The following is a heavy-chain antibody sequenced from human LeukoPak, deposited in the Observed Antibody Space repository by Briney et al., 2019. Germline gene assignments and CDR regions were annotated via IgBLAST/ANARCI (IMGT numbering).Heavy chain of an antibody. V-gene: IGHV4-39*07. CDR2: IYYSGST. D-gene: IGHD3-22*01. J-gene: IGHJ3*02. CDR3: ARGPYSYDSSGAFDI. Sequence: SETLSLTCTVSGGSISSSSYYWGWIRQPPGKGLEWIGSIYYSGSTYYNPSLKSRVTISVDTSKNQFSLKLSSVTAADTAVYFCARGPYSYDSSGAFDIWGQGTMVTVSS. CDR1: GGSISSSSYY.